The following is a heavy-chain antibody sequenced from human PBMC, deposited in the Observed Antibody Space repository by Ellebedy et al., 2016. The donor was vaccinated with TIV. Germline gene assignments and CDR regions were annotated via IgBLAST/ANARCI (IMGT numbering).Heavy chain of an antibody. V-gene: IGHV3-7*01. D-gene: IGHD6-13*01. CDR2: IKQDGSAK. J-gene: IGHJ4*02. Sequence: GESLKISXAASGFTFSSYWMQWVRQAPGKGLEWVANIKQDGSAKYYVDSVKGRFTISRDNAKNSVYLQMNNLRAEDTAMYYCARAIAAAGSYWGRGTLVTVSS. CDR3: ARAIAAAGSY. CDR1: GFTFSSYW.